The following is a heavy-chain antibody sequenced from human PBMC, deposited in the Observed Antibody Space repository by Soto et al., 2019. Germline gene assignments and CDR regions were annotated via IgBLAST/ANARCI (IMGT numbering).Heavy chain of an antibody. CDR2: IKQDGSEK. D-gene: IGHD3-10*01. CDR3: SRVTLRGVINYFDY. V-gene: IGHV3-7*01. CDR1: GFTFSSYW. J-gene: IGHJ4*02. Sequence: GGSLRLSCAASGFTFSSYWMSWVRQAPGKGLEWVANIKQDGSEKYYVDSVKGRFTISRDNAKNSLYLQMNSLRAEDTAVYYCSRVTLRGVINYFDYWGQGTLVTVSS.